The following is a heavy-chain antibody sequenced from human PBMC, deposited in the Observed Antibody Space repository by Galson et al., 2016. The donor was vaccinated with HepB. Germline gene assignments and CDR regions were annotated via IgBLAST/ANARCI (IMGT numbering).Heavy chain of an antibody. CDR2: ISYDGSNK. CDR3: ASDRRRYFDWFVL. CDR1: GFTFSGYA. D-gene: IGHD3-9*01. V-gene: IGHV3-30-3*01. J-gene: IGHJ4*02. Sequence: SLRLSCAASGFTFSGYAMHWVRQAPGKGLEWVAVISYDGSNKYYADSVKGRFTISRDNSKNTLYLQMNSLRAEDTAVYYCASDRRRYFDWFVLWGQGTLVTVPS.